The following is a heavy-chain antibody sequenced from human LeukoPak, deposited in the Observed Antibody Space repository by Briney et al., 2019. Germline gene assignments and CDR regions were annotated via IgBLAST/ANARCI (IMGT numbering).Heavy chain of an antibody. Sequence: SETLSLTCTVSGGSISSYYWSWIRQPPGKGLEWIGYISYSRSSNYNPSLKSRVTISVDTSKNQFSLKLTSVTAADTAVYYCTRGERLGLDSWGQGTLVTVSS. D-gene: IGHD6-19*01. V-gene: IGHV4-59*01. J-gene: IGHJ4*02. CDR1: GGSISSYY. CDR2: ISYSRSS. CDR3: TRGERLGLDS.